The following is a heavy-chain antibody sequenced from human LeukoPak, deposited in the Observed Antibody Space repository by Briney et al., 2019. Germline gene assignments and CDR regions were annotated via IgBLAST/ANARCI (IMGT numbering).Heavy chain of an antibody. CDR1: GFTFSNAW. CDR2: IKSKTDSGTT. Sequence: KSGGSLRLSCAASGFTFSNAWMSWVRQAPGKGLEWVGRIKSKTDSGTTDYAAPVKGRFTISRDDSKSTLFLQMDSLKTEDTAVYYCTTSYCGGDCYYYEGYWGQGTLVTVSS. CDR3: TTSYCGGDCYYYEGY. D-gene: IGHD2-21*02. J-gene: IGHJ4*02. V-gene: IGHV3-15*01.